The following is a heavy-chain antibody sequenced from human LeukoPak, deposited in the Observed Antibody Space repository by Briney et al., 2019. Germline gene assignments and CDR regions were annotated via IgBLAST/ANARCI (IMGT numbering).Heavy chain of an antibody. CDR3: AKDSLLWFGELLLSGFDY. Sequence: GGSLRLSCAASVFTFSSYAMSWVRQAPGKGLEWVSAISGSGGSTYYADSVKGRFTISRDNSKNTLYLQMNSLRAEDTAVYYCAKDSLLWFGELLLSGFDYWGQGTLVTVSS. CDR2: ISGSGGST. D-gene: IGHD3-10*01. CDR1: VFTFSSYA. J-gene: IGHJ4*02. V-gene: IGHV3-23*01.